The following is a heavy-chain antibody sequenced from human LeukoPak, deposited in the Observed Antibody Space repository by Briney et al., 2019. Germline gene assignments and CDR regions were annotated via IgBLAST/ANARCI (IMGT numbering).Heavy chain of an antibody. CDR1: GFTFGDYA. D-gene: IGHD4-23*01. CDR2: VRFKGYGATT. V-gene: IGHV3-49*04. Sequence: TLRLSCTASGFTFGDYAMSWVRQAPGKGLEWVGFVRFKGYGATTEYAVSVKGRFTISRDDSKSIAYLQMNSLKTDDTGVYYCTRGGYGGGSFDYWGQGTLVTAYS. CDR3: TRGGYGGGSFDY. J-gene: IGHJ4*02.